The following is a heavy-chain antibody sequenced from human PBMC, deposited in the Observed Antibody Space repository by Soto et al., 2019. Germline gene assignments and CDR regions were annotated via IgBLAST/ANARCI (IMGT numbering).Heavy chain of an antibody. D-gene: IGHD6-19*01. Sequence: GGSLRLSCAASGFTFSSYGMHWVRQAPGKGLEWVAVISYDGSNKYYADSVKGRFTISRDNSKNTLYLQMNSLRAEDTAVYYCAKADSGWWMDVWGQGTTVTVSS. J-gene: IGHJ6*02. CDR2: ISYDGSNK. V-gene: IGHV3-30*18. CDR3: AKADSGWWMDV. CDR1: GFTFSSYG.